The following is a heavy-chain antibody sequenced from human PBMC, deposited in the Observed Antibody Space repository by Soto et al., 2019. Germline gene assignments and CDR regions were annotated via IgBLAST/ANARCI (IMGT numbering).Heavy chain of an antibody. V-gene: IGHV3-9*01. CDR2: ISWNSGSI. J-gene: IGHJ3*02. CDR3: AKDVYGDYESSAFDI. Sequence: EVQLVESGGGLVQPGRSLRLSCAASGFTFDDYAMHWVRQAPGKGLEWVSGISWNSGSIGYADSVKGRFTISRDNAKNSLYLQMNSLRAEDTALYYCAKDVYGDYESSAFDIWGQGTMVTVSS. CDR1: GFTFDDYA. D-gene: IGHD4-17*01.